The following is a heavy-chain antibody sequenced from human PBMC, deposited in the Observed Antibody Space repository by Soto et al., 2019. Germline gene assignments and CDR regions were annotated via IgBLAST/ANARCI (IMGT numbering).Heavy chain of an antibody. D-gene: IGHD3-10*01. CDR1: RFAFSSYS. J-gene: IGHJ6*02. V-gene: IGHV3-21*01. CDR2: INSVASYV. Sequence: QLVESGGGLVKPGGSLRVSCAASRFAFSSYSMHWVRQAPMKGLEWVASINSVASYVYYADSVKGRFTISRDNAKNSVYLQMNSLRAEDTAVYYCTRDRSSFMRGRIRGPYGGLDVWGQGTTVLVS. CDR3: TRDRSSFMRGRIRGPYGGLDV.